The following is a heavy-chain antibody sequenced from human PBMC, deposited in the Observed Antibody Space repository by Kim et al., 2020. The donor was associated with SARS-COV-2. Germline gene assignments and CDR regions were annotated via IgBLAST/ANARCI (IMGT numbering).Heavy chain of an antibody. CDR2: IGTAGDT. D-gene: IGHD3-22*01. Sequence: GGSLRLSCAASGFTFSSYDMHWVRQATGKGLEWVSAIGTAGDTYYPGSVKGRFTISRENAKNSLYLQMNSLRAGDTAVYYCARAITMIVRGHYYGMHVWGQGATVTVSS. J-gene: IGHJ6*02. CDR1: GFTFSSYD. CDR3: ARAITMIVRGHYYGMHV. V-gene: IGHV3-13*01.